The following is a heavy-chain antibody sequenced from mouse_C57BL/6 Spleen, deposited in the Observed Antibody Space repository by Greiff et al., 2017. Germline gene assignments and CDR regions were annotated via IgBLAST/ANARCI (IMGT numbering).Heavy chain of an antibody. Sequence: VQLQQSGTVLARPGASVKMSCKTSGYTFTSYWMHWVKQRPGQGLEWIGAIYPGNSDTSYNQKFKGKAKLTAVTSASTAYMELSSLTNADAAVYYCTRGDGSSYGYFDVWGTGTTVTVSS. CDR1: GYTFTSYW. J-gene: IGHJ1*03. CDR2: IYPGNSDT. D-gene: IGHD1-1*01. CDR3: TRGDGSSYGYFDV. V-gene: IGHV1-5*01.